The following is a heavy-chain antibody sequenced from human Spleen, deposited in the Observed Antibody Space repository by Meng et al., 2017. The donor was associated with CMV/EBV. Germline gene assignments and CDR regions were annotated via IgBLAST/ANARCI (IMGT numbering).Heavy chain of an antibody. D-gene: IGHD3-22*01. CDR1: GFTFSNYP. V-gene: IGHV3-30-3*01. CDR3: ARDTGRFNGLYSDTSGYPGGAFDF. J-gene: IGHJ3*01. Sequence: GESLKISCAASGFTFSNYPVHWVRQAPGKGLEWVAVISYDGSNKYYADSVKGRFTISRDNSKNKMYLQMNSLRTEDTAVYYCARDTGRFNGLYSDTSGYPGGAFDFWGQGTMVTVSS. CDR2: ISYDGSNK.